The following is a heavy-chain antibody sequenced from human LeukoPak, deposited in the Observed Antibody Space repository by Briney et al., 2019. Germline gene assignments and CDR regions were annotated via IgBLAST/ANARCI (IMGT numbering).Heavy chain of an antibody. CDR3: AKGSYYDSSGSFYFDY. CDR1: GFTFSSYW. V-gene: IGHV3-7*03. J-gene: IGHJ4*02. D-gene: IGHD3-22*01. CDR2: IKQDGSEK. Sequence: GGSLRLSCAASGFTFSSYWMSWVRQAPGKGLEWVANIKQDGSEKYYLDSVKGRFTISRDNAKNSLYLQMSSLRAEDTAAYYCAKGSYYDSSGSFYFDYWGQGTLVTVSS.